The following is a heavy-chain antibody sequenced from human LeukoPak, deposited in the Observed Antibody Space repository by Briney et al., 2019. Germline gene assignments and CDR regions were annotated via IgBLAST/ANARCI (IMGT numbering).Heavy chain of an antibody. CDR2: ISSTSSTI. D-gene: IGHD6-19*01. V-gene: IGHV3-48*02. J-gene: IGHJ4*02. Sequence: PGGSLRLSCAASGFTFSDYSMNWVRQAPGKGLEWVSYISSTSSTIYYADSVKGRFTISRDNARNSLYLQMNSLRDEDTAVYYCARSRADDYWGQGTLVIVSS. CDR3: ARSRADDY. CDR1: GFTFSDYS.